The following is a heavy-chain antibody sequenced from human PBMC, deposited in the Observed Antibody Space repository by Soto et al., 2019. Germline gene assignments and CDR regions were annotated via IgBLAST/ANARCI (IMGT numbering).Heavy chain of an antibody. Sequence: GGSLRLSCAASGFTFSNAWMSWVRQAPGKGLEWVGRIKSKTDGGTTDYAAPVKGRFTISRDDSKNTLYLQMNSLKTEDTAAYYCTTDGLLYYYGMDVWGQGTTVTVS. CDR3: TTDGLLYYYGMDV. J-gene: IGHJ6*02. CDR2: IKSKTDGGTT. CDR1: GFTFSNAW. V-gene: IGHV3-15*01.